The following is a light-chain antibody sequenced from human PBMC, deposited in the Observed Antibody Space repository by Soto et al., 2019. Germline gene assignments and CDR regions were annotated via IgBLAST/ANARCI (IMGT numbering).Light chain of an antibody. J-gene: IGKJ5*01. Sequence: EIVLTQSPATLSLSPGERATLSCRASQSVSSYLAWYQQKPGQAPRLLIYGASTRATGIPARFSGSGSEADFTLTITSLEPEDFAVYYCQQRNNWPPITFGQGTRLEIK. CDR1: QSVSSY. CDR2: GAS. CDR3: QQRNNWPPIT. V-gene: IGKV3-11*01.